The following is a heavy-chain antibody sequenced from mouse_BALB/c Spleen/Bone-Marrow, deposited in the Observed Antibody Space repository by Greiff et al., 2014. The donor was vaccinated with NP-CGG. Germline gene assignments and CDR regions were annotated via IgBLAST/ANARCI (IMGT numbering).Heavy chain of an antibody. Sequence: EVKLLESGGGLVQPGGSLKLSCAASGFDFSRYWVTGVRQAPGKGLEWIGEINPDSSTINYTPSLKDKFIISRDNAKNTLYLQMSKVRSEDTALYYCAKNYYYGYVAYWGQGTLVTVSA. J-gene: IGHJ3*01. CDR1: GFDFSRYW. V-gene: IGHV4-1*02. D-gene: IGHD1-2*01. CDR3: AKNYYYGYVAY. CDR2: INPDSSTI.